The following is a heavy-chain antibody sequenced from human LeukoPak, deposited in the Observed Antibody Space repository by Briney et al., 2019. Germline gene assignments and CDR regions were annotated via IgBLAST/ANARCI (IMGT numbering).Heavy chain of an antibody. V-gene: IGHV4-34*01. CDR3: ATLTGGDDAFDI. CDR2: INHSGST. J-gene: IGHJ3*02. Sequence: PSETLSLTCAVSGGSFSGYYWSWIRQPPEKGLEWIGEINHSGSTNYNPSLKSRVTISVDTSKNQFSLNLSSVTAADTAMYYCATLTGGDDAFDIWGQGTMVTVSS. D-gene: IGHD4-23*01. CDR1: GGSFSGYY.